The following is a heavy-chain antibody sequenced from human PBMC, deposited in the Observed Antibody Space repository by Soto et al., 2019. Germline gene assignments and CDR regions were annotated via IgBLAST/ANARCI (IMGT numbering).Heavy chain of an antibody. Sequence: ASVKVSCKASGYTFSSYDINWVRQATGQGLEWMGWMNPNSGNTGYAQKFQGRVTMTRNTSISTAYMELSSLRSEDTAVYYCALRNGEPGRDAFDIWGQGTMVTVSS. D-gene: IGHD2-8*01. CDR2: MNPNSGNT. V-gene: IGHV1-8*01. J-gene: IGHJ3*02. CDR3: ALRNGEPGRDAFDI. CDR1: GYTFSSYD.